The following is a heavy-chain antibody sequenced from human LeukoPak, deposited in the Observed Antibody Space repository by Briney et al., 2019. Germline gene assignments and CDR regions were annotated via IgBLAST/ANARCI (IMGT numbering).Heavy chain of an antibody. CDR1: GFTFNKYG. J-gene: IGHJ5*01. V-gene: IGHV3-33*01. Sequence: GGSLRLSCVASGFTFNKYGVHWVRQAPGKGLEWVAVIWNDGSYEYYADSVKGRLAISRDNDKSTVNLQMNSLRDEDTAVYYCARDGSGLAVRGWFDFWGQGTLVTVSS. D-gene: IGHD3-10*01. CDR3: ARDGSGLAVRGWFDF. CDR2: IWNDGSYE.